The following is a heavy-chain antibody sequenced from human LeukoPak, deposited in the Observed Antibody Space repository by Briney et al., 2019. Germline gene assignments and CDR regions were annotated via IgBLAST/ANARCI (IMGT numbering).Heavy chain of an antibody. CDR3: AIQGKQQLVDY. CDR2: ISGSGGST. D-gene: IGHD6-13*01. Sequence: GGSLRLSCAASGFTFSCYAMSWVRQAPGKGVEGVSAISGSGGSTYYADSVKGRFTISRDNSKNTLYLQMNSLRAEDTAVYYCAIQGKQQLVDYWGQGTLVTVSS. V-gene: IGHV3-23*01. CDR1: GFTFSCYA. J-gene: IGHJ4*02.